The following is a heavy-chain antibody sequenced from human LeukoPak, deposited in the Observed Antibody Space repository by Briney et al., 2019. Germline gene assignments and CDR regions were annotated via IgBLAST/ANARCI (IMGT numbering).Heavy chain of an antibody. Sequence: SETLSLTCTVSGGSISSGGYYWSWIRQHPGKGLEWIGYISYSGSTYYNPSLKRRVTISVDTSKNQFSLKLSSVTAADTAVYYCASNPQLAANWFDPWGQGTLVTVSS. D-gene: IGHD6-25*01. J-gene: IGHJ5*02. CDR2: ISYSGST. CDR3: ASNPQLAANWFDP. V-gene: IGHV4-31*03. CDR1: GGSISSGGYY.